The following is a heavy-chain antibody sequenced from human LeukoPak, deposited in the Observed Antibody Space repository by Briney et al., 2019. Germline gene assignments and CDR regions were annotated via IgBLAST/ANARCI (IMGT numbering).Heavy chain of an antibody. D-gene: IGHD3-10*01. Sequence: SETLSLTCTVYGGSFSDYYWSWIRQPPGKGLEWIGEINHHGSTNYNPSLKSRLTIPVATSKNQFYLNLSSVTAADTAVYYCARGDQRFGSGTVNFYYFYMDVWGKGTTVTVSS. CDR3: ARGDQRFGSGTVNFYYFYMDV. J-gene: IGHJ6*03. V-gene: IGHV4-34*01. CDR1: GGSFSDYY. CDR2: INHHGST.